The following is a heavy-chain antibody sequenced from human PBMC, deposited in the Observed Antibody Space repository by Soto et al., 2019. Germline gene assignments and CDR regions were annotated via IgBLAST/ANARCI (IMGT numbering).Heavy chain of an antibody. V-gene: IGHV3-74*01. Sequence: EVQLVESGGGLVQPGGSLRLSCAASGFTFSSYWMHWVRQAPGKGLVWVSHINSDGSDTTYADSVKGRFTISRDNAKKTLYQKMNSLRDEDRAVYYCVRDDIGREIDYWGLGTLVTVSS. D-gene: IGHD3-16*01. CDR2: INSDGSDT. CDR1: GFTFSSYW. CDR3: VRDDIGREIDY. J-gene: IGHJ4*02.